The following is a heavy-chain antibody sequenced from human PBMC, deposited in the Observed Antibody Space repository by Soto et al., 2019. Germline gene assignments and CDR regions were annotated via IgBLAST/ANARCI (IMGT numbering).Heavy chain of an antibody. Sequence: QVQLQESGPGLVKPSQTLSLTCSVSGGSISSGGYYWGWIRQRPGMGLEWIGYIFYLGNTYYNPSLKSRLTLSVDTSKNQFTLKLTSVSAADTAVYYCARDQTIAVAGPYLDVWGKGTTVTVSS. D-gene: IGHD6-13*01. V-gene: IGHV4-31*03. CDR3: ARDQTIAVAGPYLDV. CDR1: GGSISSGGYY. CDR2: IFYLGNT. J-gene: IGHJ6*03.